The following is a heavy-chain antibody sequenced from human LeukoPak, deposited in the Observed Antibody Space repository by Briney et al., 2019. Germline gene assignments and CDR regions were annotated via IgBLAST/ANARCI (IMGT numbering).Heavy chain of an antibody. J-gene: IGHJ3*02. CDR2: IYYTRSA. D-gene: IGHD5-12*01. Sequence: IPSETLSLTCTVSGVSISGYYWNWTRQSPGKGLEWIGLIYYTRSANYNPYHKRAVIRAGNTSKNQFSLKLSYVTAADTAVYYCARDVEFRYGGYEVGTFDIWGQGTMVTGSS. V-gene: IGHV4-59*01. CDR3: ARDVEFRYGGYEVGTFDI. CDR1: GVSISGYY.